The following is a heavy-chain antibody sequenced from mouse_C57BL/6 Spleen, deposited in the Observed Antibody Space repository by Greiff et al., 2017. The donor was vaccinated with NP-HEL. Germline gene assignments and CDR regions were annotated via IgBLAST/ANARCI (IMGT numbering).Heavy chain of an antibody. CDR1: GHTFTSYW. CDR3: ARLPITTVVANYAMDY. J-gene: IGHJ4*01. CDR2: IDPSDSYT. V-gene: IGHV1-69*01. Sequence: QVQLQQPGAELVMPGASVKLSCKASGHTFTSYWMHWVKQRPGQGLEWIGEIDPSDSYTNDNQKVKGKSTLTVDKSSSTAYMQLSSLTSEDSAVYYCARLPITTVVANYAMDYWGQGTSVTVSS. D-gene: IGHD1-1*01.